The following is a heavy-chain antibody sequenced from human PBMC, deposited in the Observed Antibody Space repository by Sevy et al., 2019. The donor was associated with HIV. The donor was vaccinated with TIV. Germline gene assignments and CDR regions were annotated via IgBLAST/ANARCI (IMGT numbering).Heavy chain of an antibody. V-gene: IGHV1-24*01. J-gene: IGHJ4*02. CDR3: AATKDYYESSGPPFDY. CDR1: GCTLNQLS. D-gene: IGHD3-22*01. CDR2: FDHEDCET. Sequence: ASVKVSCKVSGCTLNQLSMHWVRQAPGKGLAWMGSFDHEDCETFYEQKFQGRVNMTEDTSTDTAYMELSSMRSEDTAVYYCAATKDYYESSGPPFDYWGQGTLVTVSS.